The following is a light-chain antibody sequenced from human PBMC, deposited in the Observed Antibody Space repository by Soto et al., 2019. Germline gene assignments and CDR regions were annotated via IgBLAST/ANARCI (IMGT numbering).Light chain of an antibody. J-gene: IGKJ5*01. V-gene: IGKV3-15*01. CDR1: QSVNTD. Sequence: ETVMTQSPATLSASPGERAPPSCRASQSVNTDLAWYQQKPGQAPRLLVYYASARATGVPASFSGSGSGSDFSLTIIRLETQDSAMCYCQQYGISVTFGQGTRLEIK. CDR2: YAS. CDR3: QQYGISVT.